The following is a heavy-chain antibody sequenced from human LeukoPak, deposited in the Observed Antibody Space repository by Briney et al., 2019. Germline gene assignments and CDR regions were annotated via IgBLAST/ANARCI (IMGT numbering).Heavy chain of an antibody. CDR1: GVTFSSYG. Sequence: GGSLRLSCAASGVTFSSYGMHWVRQAPGKGLEWVAVISYDGSNKYYADSVKGRFTISRDNSKITLYLQMNSLRAEDTAVYYCARGAAAGTGYFDYWGQGTLVTVSS. CDR2: ISYDGSNK. J-gene: IGHJ4*02. CDR3: ARGAAAGTGYFDY. V-gene: IGHV3-30*03. D-gene: IGHD6-13*01.